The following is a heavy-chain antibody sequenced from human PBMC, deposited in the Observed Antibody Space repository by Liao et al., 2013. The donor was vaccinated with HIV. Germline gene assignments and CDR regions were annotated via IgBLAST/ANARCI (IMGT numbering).Heavy chain of an antibody. V-gene: IGHV4-34*01. CDR3: ARGRFSFSWIDY. CDR1: GGSFSGYY. CDR2: INHSGST. J-gene: IGHJ4*02. Sequence: QVQLQQWGAGLLKPSETLSLTCAVYGGSFSGYYWSWIRQPPGKGLEWIGEINHSGSTNYNPSLKSRVTISVDTSKNQFSLKLSSVTAADTAVYYCARGRFSFSWIDYWGQGTLVTVSS. D-gene: IGHD6-13*01.